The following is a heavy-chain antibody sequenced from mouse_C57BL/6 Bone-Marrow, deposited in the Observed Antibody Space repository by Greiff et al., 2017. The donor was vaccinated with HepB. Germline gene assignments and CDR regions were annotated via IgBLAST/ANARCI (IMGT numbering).Heavy chain of an antibody. D-gene: IGHD3-2*02. CDR2: IYPRSGNT. Sequence: VQLQQSGAELARPGASVKLSCKASGYTFTSYGISWVKQRTGQGLEWIGEIYPRSGNTYYNEKFKGKATLTADKSSSTAYMELRSLTSADAAVYVCARVGGTAQAPYWYFDVWGTGTTVTVSS. CDR3: ARVGGTAQAPYWYFDV. V-gene: IGHV1-81*01. J-gene: IGHJ1*03. CDR1: GYTFTSYG.